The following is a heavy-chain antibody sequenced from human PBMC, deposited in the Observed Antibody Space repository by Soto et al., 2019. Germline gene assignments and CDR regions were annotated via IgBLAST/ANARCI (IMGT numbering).Heavy chain of an antibody. J-gene: IGHJ5*02. CDR3: AKTYYYDSAGYYAPFDP. V-gene: IGHV5-10-1*01. CDR1: GYTFTNYW. CDR2: IDPTDSYT. Sequence: GESLKISCKGSGYTFTNYWINWVSQVPGKGLEWMGRIDPTDSYTNYSPSFQGRVTISVDKSINTAYLQWSSLKASDTAMYYCAKTYYYDSAGYYAPFDPWGQGTLVTVSS. D-gene: IGHD3-22*01.